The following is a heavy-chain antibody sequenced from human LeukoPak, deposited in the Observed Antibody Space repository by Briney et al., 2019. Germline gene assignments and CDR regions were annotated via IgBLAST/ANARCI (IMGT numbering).Heavy chain of an antibody. CDR3: ARGSSGYDYYFDY. V-gene: IGHV3-21*01. CDR2: ISSSSSYI. D-gene: IGHD5-12*01. J-gene: IGHJ4*02. Sequence: GGSLRLSCAASGFTFSSYWMHWVRQAPGKGLEWVSSISSSSSYIYYADSVKGRFTISRDNAKNSLYLQMNSLRAEDTAVYYCARGSSGYDYYFDYWGQGTLVTVSS. CDR1: GFTFSSYW.